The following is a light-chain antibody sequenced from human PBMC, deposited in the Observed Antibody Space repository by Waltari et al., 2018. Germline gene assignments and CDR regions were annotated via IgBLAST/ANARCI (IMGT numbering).Light chain of an antibody. Sequence: QSILTQPPSVSGAPGQRVTISCTGSSANIGAGHDVHWYQEFPGTGPKLLIYGNNNRPSGVPDRFSGSKSGTSASLTITGLQAEDEADYYCQSFDTSLSHGVVLGGGTKVTVL. CDR1: SANIGAGHD. CDR3: QSFDTSLSHGVV. V-gene: IGLV1-40*02. CDR2: GNN. J-gene: IGLJ3*02.